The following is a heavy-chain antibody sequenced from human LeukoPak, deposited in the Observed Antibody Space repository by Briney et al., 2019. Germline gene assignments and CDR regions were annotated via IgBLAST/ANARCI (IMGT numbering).Heavy chain of an antibody. D-gene: IGHD3-3*01. CDR3: AKARTPFTSTPRAFGY. Sequence: PGGSLRLSCAASGFTFGSYAMHWVRQAPGKGLEWVAVISYDGSNKYYADSVKGRFTISRDNSKNTLYLQMNSLRAEDTAVYYCAKARTPFTSTPRAFGYWGQGTLVTVSS. J-gene: IGHJ4*02. CDR2: ISYDGSNK. CDR1: GFTFGSYA. V-gene: IGHV3-30-3*01.